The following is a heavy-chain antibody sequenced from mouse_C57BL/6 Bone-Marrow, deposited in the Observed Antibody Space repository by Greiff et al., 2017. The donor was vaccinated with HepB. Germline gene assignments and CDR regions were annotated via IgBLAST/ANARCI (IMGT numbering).Heavy chain of an antibody. CDR3: ASAGVAPYYAMDY. CDR2: ISSGGSYT. J-gene: IGHJ4*01. CDR1: GFTFSSYG. V-gene: IGHV5-6*01. D-gene: IGHD1-1*01. Sequence: EVKLVESGGDLVKPGGSLKLSCAASGFTFSSYGMSWVRQTPDKRLEWVATISSGGSYTYYPDSVKGRFTISRDNAKSTLYLQMSSLKSEDTAMYYCASAGVAPYYAMDYWGQGTSVTVSS.